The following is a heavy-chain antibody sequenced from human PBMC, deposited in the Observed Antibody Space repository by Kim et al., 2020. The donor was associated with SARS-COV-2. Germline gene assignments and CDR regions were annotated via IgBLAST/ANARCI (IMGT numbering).Heavy chain of an antibody. CDR1: GFTFSSYA. CDR3: ANAGQRLVWGYFDY. V-gene: IGHV3-23*01. Sequence: GGSLRLSCTVSGFTFSSYAMTWVRQAPGKGLEWVSGISAGGDRTYYADSVKCRFTISRDNSKNTLYLQITTLSAEDTALYYCANAGQRLVWGYFDYWGQGTLVTVSS. CDR2: ISAGGDRT. D-gene: IGHD6-13*01. J-gene: IGHJ4*02.